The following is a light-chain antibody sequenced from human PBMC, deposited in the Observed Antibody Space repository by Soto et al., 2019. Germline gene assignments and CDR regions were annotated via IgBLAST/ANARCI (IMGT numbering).Light chain of an antibody. CDR2: EVT. CDR1: SSDVGGYNY. J-gene: IGLJ1*01. V-gene: IGLV2-8*01. Sequence: ALTQPPSASGSPGQSVTISCTGTSSDVGGYNYVSWYQQHPGKAPKLMISEVTKRPSGVPDRFSGSKSGNTASLTVSGLQDEDEADYYCSSYAGSNNYVFGSGTKVTVL. CDR3: SSYAGSNNYV.